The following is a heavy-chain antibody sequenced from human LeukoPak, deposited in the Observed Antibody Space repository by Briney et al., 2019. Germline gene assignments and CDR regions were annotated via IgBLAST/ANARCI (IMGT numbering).Heavy chain of an antibody. CDR3: VRDCGFHTFDY. J-gene: IGHJ4*02. CDR1: GFTFSGYW. Sequence: GGSLSLSCAASGFTFSGYWMTWVRQAPGKGLEYVVNIKEDGSEKYYVDSVKGRFTISRDNTKNSLYLQMSRLRGDDTAVYYCVRDCGFHTFDYWGQGTLVTVSS. D-gene: IGHD2-21*01. V-gene: IGHV3-7*05. CDR2: IKEDGSEK.